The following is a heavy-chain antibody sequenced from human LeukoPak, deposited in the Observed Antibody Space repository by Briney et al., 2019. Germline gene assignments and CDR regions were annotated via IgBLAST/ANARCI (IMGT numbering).Heavy chain of an antibody. CDR2: MWGRSISI. Sequence: PGGSLRRYCAASGFTGSSNYMTWVRQAPGKGREGLSSMWGRSISIYYADSVKGRFTISRDNSKNTLYLQMNSMRAEDTAVYYCANDISPLERYFHSHDAFDIWGQGTLVTVSS. CDR3: ANDISPLERYFHSHDAFDI. J-gene: IGHJ3*02. CDR1: GFTGSSNY. D-gene: IGHD3-9*01. V-gene: IGHV3-23*01.